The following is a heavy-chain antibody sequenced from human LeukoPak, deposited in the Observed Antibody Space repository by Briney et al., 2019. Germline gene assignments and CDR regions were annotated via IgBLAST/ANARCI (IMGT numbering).Heavy chain of an antibody. CDR3: AKGDSSVLFDY. CDR2: ITGSGGTT. J-gene: IGHJ4*02. V-gene: IGHV3-23*01. D-gene: IGHD6-19*01. Sequence: WVSAITGSGGTTYYPDSVKGRFTISRDNSKNTLYLQMNSLRGEDTAVYHCAKGDSSVLFDYWGQGSLVTVSS.